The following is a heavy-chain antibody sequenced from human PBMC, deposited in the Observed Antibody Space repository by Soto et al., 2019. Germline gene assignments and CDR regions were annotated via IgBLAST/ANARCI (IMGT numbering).Heavy chain of an antibody. J-gene: IGHJ6*02. CDR1: GFTFSSYA. V-gene: IGHV3-23*01. D-gene: IGHD3-3*01. CDR3: PKAHYDFWSDYYGMDV. Sequence: GGSLRLSCAASGFTFSSYAMSWVRQAPGKGLEWVSAISGSGGSTYYADSVKGRFTISRDNSKNTLYLQMNSLRAEDTAVYYCPKAHYDFWSDYYGMDVWGQGTTVTVSS. CDR2: ISGSGGST.